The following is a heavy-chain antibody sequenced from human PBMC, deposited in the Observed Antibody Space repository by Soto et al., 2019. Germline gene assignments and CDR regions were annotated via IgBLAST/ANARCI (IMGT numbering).Heavy chain of an antibody. CDR1: GYTFSGHY. D-gene: IGHD6-25*01. CDR3: AKDGGPAFTFDH. CDR2: INPKTGGT. V-gene: IGHV1-2*02. Sequence: VQLEQSGAEVKKPGASVKVSCKASGYTFSGHYMHWVRQAPGQAPEWMGWINPKTGGTKFAPKFQGRVTVTRDTAISTVYMEIFGLTSDDSAGYYCAKDGGPAFTFDHWGLGTLVIVSS. J-gene: IGHJ4*02.